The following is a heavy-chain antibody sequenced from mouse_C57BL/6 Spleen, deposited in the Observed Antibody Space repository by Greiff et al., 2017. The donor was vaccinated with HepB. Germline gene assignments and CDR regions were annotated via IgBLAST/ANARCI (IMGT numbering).Heavy chain of an antibody. Sequence: VQLQQSGPELVKPGASVKISCKASGYSFTSYYIHWVKQRPGQGPEWIGWIYPGSGNTKYNEKFKGKATLTADTSSSTAYMQLSSLTSEDSAVYYCARGDGSSPFAYWGQGTLVTVSA. CDR2: IYPGSGNT. CDR3: ARGDGSSPFAY. V-gene: IGHV1-66*01. CDR1: GYSFTSYY. J-gene: IGHJ3*01. D-gene: IGHD1-1*01.